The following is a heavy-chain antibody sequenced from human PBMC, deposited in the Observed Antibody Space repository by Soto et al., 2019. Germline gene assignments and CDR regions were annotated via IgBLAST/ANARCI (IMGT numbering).Heavy chain of an antibody. J-gene: IGHJ4*02. Sequence: GKTSETLSLPCTVSGGSISSDDFYWSWIRQNPGKGLEWIGYIYYSGNTYYNPSLKSRVTILVDSSKHQFSLKVSSVTAADTAVYYCARVDTMRELLFDYWGQGTLVTVSS. CDR2: IYYSGNT. D-gene: IGHD1-26*01. CDR1: GGSISSDDFY. CDR3: ARVDTMRELLFDY. V-gene: IGHV4-31*03.